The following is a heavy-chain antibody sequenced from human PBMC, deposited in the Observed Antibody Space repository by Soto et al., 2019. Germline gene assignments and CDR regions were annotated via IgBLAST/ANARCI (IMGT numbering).Heavy chain of an antibody. CDR3: ARGVDRQWADY. D-gene: IGHD6-19*01. CDR2: VYYSGNT. V-gene: IGHV4-59*01. J-gene: IGHJ4*02. Sequence: SETLSLTCTVSGGSINAYFWTWIRQAPGKGLEWIGFVYYSGNTNYNPSLKSRVSISLHTSKNQFSLKLSSVTAADTAVYYCARGVDRQWADYWGQGTLVTVSS. CDR1: GGSINAYF.